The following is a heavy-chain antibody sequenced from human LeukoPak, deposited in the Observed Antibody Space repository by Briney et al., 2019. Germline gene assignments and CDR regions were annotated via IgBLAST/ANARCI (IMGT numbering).Heavy chain of an antibody. CDR3: ARLTNSGYYWLFDY. V-gene: IGHV3-7*04. CDR2: INQGGSEK. J-gene: IGHJ4*02. CDR1: GFTFSTSW. Sequence: HPGGSLRLSCAASGFTFSTSWMSWVRQAPGRGLEWVANINQGGSEKYYVDSVRGRFTISRDNAENSLFLQMNSLRAEDTAVYYCARLTNSGYYWLFDYWGQGTLVTVSS. D-gene: IGHD3-22*01.